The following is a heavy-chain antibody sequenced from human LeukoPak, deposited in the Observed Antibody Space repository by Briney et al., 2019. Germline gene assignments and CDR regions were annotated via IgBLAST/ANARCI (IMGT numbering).Heavy chain of an antibody. J-gene: IGHJ5*02. CDR1: GFTFSSYW. Sequence: PGGSLRLSCAASGFTFSSYWMSWVRQAPGKGLEWVANIKQDGSEKYYVDSVKGRFTISRDNAKNSLYLQMNSLRAEDTAVYYCARDVRKSTFGVVHGWFDPWGQGTLVTVSS. D-gene: IGHD3-3*01. CDR3: ARDVRKSTFGVVHGWFDP. V-gene: IGHV3-7*01. CDR2: IKQDGSEK.